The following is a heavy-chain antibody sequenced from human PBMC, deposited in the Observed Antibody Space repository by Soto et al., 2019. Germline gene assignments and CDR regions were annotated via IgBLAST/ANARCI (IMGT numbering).Heavy chain of an antibody. CDR2: IYYSGST. D-gene: IGHD3-16*02. V-gene: IGHV4-30-4*01. CDR3: ARGVAAAILSLWLYSNWFDP. Sequence: SETLSLTCTVSGGSISSGDYYWSWIRQPPGKGLEWIGYIYYSGSTYYNPSLKSRVTISVDTSKNQFSLKLSSVTAADTAVYYCARGVAAAILSLWLYSNWFDPWGQGTQVTVSS. CDR1: GGSISSGDYY. J-gene: IGHJ5*02.